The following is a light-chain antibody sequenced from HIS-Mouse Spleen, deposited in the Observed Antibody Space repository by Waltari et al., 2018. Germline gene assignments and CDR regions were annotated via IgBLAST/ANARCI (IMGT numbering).Light chain of an antibody. Sequence: SYELTQPPSVSVSPGQTARIPCSGTALPKQYAYWYQQKPGPAPVLVIYKDSERPSGIPERFSGSSSGTTVTLTISGVQAEDEADYYCQSADSSGTHVVFGGGTKLTVL. J-gene: IGLJ2*01. CDR1: ALPKQY. CDR2: KDS. V-gene: IGLV3-25*03. CDR3: QSADSSGTHVV.